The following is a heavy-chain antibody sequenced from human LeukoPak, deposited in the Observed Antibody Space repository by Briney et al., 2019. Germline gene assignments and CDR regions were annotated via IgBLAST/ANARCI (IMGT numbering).Heavy chain of an antibody. V-gene: IGHV4-59*07. D-gene: IGHD5-24*01. J-gene: IGHJ4*02. CDR1: GGSISGFY. CDR2: IYYSGSA. Sequence: MSSDTLSLTCTVAGGSISGFYWGWIRQAPGKGLEWIGFIYYSGSANYNPSLKSRVTISVDTSKNQFSLKLSSVTAADTAVYYCARGRRDGYNGLDYWGQGTLVTVSS. CDR3: ARGRRDGYNGLDY.